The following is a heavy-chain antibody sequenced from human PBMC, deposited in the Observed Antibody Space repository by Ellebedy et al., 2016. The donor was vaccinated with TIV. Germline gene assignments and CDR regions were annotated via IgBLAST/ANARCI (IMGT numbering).Heavy chain of an antibody. CDR2: ISSGSGYI. Sequence: PGGSLRLSCAASGFNLNSAWMHWVRQAPGKGLEWVSSISSGSGYIYYADSVRGRFTISRDDAKNSLFLQMNSLRAEDTDVYYCGRAKSGTTLRRAFYFYGMDVWGQGTTVTVSS. CDR3: GRAKSGTTLRRAFYFYGMDV. D-gene: IGHD1-1*01. CDR1: GFNLNSAW. J-gene: IGHJ6*02. V-gene: IGHV3-21*01.